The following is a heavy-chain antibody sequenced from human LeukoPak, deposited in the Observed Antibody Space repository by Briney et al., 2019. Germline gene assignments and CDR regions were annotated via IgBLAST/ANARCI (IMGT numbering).Heavy chain of an antibody. CDR3: AKDRQGSGWNYLDY. D-gene: IGHD6-19*01. CDR2: ISGSGGSM. V-gene: IGHV3-23*01. CDR1: GFTFSSSA. J-gene: IGHJ4*02. Sequence: PGGSLRLSCAASGFTFSSSAMSWVRQAPGKGLEWVSVISGSGGSMYYVDSVKGRFTISRDNSKNTLHLQMNSLRAEDTAVYYCAKDRQGSGWNYLDYWGQGTLVTVSS.